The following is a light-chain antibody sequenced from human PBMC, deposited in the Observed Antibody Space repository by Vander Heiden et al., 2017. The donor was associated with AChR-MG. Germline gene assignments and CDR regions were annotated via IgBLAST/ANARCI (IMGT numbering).Light chain of an antibody. CDR3: QSAESSGTYTVL. J-gene: IGLJ2*01. Sequence: TQPPSVSVSAAQTPRVTCSGGTLPRKYADCYQQKPGEAPVLIIYEDDERPPGVPERFSGATSGTTATFTISGVQAADEDAYYCQSAESSGTYTVLFGGGTKLTVL. V-gene: IGLV3-25*03. CDR1: TLPRKY. CDR2: EDD.